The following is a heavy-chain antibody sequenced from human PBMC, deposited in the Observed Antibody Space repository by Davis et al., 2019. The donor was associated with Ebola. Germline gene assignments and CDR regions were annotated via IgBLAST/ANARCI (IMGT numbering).Heavy chain of an antibody. CDR1: GYTFSSYG. CDR2: ISGYNGNT. V-gene: IGHV1-18*01. Sequence: AASVKVSCKASGYTFSSYGINWVRQAPGQGLEWMGWISGYNGNTNYAQKLQGRVTMSTDTSTSTAYMELRSLISDHTAVYYCARAGRVVVTAMADYWGQGTLVTVSS. CDR3: ARAGRVVVTAMADY. D-gene: IGHD2-21*02. J-gene: IGHJ4*02.